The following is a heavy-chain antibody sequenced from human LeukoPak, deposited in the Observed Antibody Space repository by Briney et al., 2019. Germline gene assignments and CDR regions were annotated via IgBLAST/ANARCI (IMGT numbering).Heavy chain of an antibody. Sequence: GGSLRLSCVASGFIFTTHGMHWVRQAPGKRPQWVAFIRNDGSDKYYAASVKGRFTISRDTSKNTLYVQMSSLRPEDTALYYCARDADWAFDYWGQGTLVTVSS. CDR1: GFIFTTHG. J-gene: IGHJ4*02. CDR2: IRNDGSDK. V-gene: IGHV3-30*02. CDR3: ARDADWAFDY. D-gene: IGHD2-21*01.